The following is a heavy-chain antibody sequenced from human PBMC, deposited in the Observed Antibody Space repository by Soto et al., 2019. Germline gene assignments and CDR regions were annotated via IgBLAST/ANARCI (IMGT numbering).Heavy chain of an antibody. Sequence: GGSLRLSCAASGFTFSNFWMHWVRQAPGKGLVWVSRIYSDGSGPMYADSVKGRFTISRDNAKSTLYLQMNSLRAEDTAVYYCATLNSFGSDYWGRGTQATDSS. CDR2: IYSDGSGP. CDR1: GFTFSNFW. D-gene: IGHD5-18*01. CDR3: ATLNSFGSDY. J-gene: IGHJ4*02. V-gene: IGHV3-74*03.